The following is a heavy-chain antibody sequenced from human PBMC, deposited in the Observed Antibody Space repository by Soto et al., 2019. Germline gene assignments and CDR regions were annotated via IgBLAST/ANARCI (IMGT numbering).Heavy chain of an antibody. V-gene: IGHV1-18*01. CDR1: GYTFTSYG. CDR3: ARHRASSCYSVYYYYYSIDV. D-gene: IGHD2-15*01. J-gene: IGHJ6*02. Sequence: QVQLVQSGAEVKKPGASVKVSCKASGYTFTSYGISWVRQAPGQGLEWRGWISAYNGNTNSAQKLQGRVTMTTDTSTSTAYIELRPLRPDYTPVYYCARHRASSCYSVYYYYYSIDVLRQGTTVTLSS. CDR2: ISAYNGNT.